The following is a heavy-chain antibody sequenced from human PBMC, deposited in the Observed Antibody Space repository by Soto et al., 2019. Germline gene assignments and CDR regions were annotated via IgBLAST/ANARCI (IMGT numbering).Heavy chain of an antibody. CDR3: ARGLAVAGTLY. Sequence: SETLSLTCAVYGGSFSGYYWSWIRQPPGKGLEWIGEINHSGSTNYNPSLKSRVTISVDTSKNQFSLKLSSVTAADTAVYYCARGLAVAGTLYWGQGTLVTVSS. J-gene: IGHJ4*02. CDR2: INHSGST. V-gene: IGHV4-34*01. D-gene: IGHD6-19*01. CDR1: GGSFSGYY.